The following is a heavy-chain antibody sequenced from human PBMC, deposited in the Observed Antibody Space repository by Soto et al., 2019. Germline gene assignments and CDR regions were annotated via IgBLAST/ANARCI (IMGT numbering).Heavy chain of an antibody. D-gene: IGHD2-2*01. CDR1: GGTFGSYA. CDR3: ARSQGSSTSLEIYYYYYYGMDG. V-gene: IGHV1-69*01. J-gene: IGHJ6*02. CDR2: IIPIPGTA. Sequence: QVQLVQSGAEVKTPGSSVKVSCKASGGTFGSYAISWVRQAPGQGLEWMGGIIPIPGTANYAQKFQGRVPIAADESTNTADMELSSRRSEDTAVYYCARSQGSSTSLEIYYYYYYGMDGWGQGTTVTVSS.